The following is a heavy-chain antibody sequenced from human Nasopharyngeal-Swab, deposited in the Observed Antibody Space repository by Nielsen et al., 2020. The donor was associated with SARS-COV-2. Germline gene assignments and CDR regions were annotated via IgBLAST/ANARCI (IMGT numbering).Heavy chain of an antibody. CDR2: IDTDGSTT. J-gene: IGHJ4*02. D-gene: IGHD3-16*01. CDR3: TRDIGGRYGY. Sequence: GGFLRPSFVAPGYPFSNFWMHWSRQVPGKGRVWVHRIDTDGSTTNYADSVKGRFRISRDNAKKTLYLQMDSLRGEDTAIYYCTRDIGGRYGYWGQGILVTVSS. CDR1: GYPFSNFW. V-gene: IGHV3-74*01.